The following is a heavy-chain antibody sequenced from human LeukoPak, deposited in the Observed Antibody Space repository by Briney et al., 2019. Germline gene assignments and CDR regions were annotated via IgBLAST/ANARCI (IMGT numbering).Heavy chain of an antibody. CDR3: ARDRYEQLVPDY. CDR2: ISYDGSDK. Sequence: PGGSLRLSCAASGFTFSSYGMHWVRQAPGKGLEWVAVISYDGSDKHDADSVKGRFTISRDNSKNTLYLQMNSLRAEDTAVYYCARDRYEQLVPDYWGQGTLVTVSS. D-gene: IGHD6-6*01. J-gene: IGHJ4*02. CDR1: GFTFSSYG. V-gene: IGHV3-30*03.